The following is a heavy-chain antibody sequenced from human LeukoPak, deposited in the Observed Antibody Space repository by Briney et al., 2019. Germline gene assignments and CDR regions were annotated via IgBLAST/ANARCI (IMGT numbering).Heavy chain of an antibody. CDR3: ARDRRGRGIAVPGTDY. J-gene: IGHJ4*02. V-gene: IGHV3-30*02. CDR1: GFTFSSYG. D-gene: IGHD6-19*01. Sequence: PGGSLRLSCAASGFTFSSYGMHWVRQAPGKGLEWVAFIRNDGSIKYYADSVKGRFTISRDNSKNTLYLQINSLRAEDTAVYYCARDRRGRGIAVPGTDYWGQGTLVTVSS. CDR2: IRNDGSIK.